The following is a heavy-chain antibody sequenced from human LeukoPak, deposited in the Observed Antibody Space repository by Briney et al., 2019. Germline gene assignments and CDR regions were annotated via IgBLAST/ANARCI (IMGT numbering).Heavy chain of an antibody. CDR2: INPNSGGT. Sequence: EASVTVSCKASGYTFTGYYMHWVRQAPGQGLEWMGWINPNSGGTNYAQKFQGRVTMTRDTSISTAYMELSRLRSDDTAVYYCAVLGMATTSRWLSAYFDYWGQGTLVTVSS. J-gene: IGHJ4*02. D-gene: IGHD5-24*01. CDR1: GYTFTGYY. V-gene: IGHV1-2*02. CDR3: AVLGMATTSRWLSAYFDY.